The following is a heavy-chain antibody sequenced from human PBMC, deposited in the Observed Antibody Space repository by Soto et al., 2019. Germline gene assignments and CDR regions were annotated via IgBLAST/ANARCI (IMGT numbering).Heavy chain of an antibody. Sequence: GWSLRLSCVAPGVSCSEYYLSCIRQSPGKKLEGLSYISGSGHNIHYVDSMKVRFTISRDNDKKALFLHMSRLRVEDTAVYYCVSCFFDGDNSAFYFEHWCQGRQFTVSS. CDR2: ISGSGHNI. CDR3: VSCFFDGDNSAFYFEH. J-gene: IGHJ4*02. D-gene: IGHD1-20*01. V-gene: IGHV3-11*01. CDR1: GVSCSEYY.